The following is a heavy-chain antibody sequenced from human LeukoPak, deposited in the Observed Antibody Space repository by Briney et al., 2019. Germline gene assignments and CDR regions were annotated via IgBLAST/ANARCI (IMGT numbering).Heavy chain of an antibody. Sequence: SVKVSCKASGYTFTSYGISWVRQAPGQGLEWMGRIIPIFGTANYAQQFQGRVTITTDESTSTAYMELSSLRSEDTAVYYCASTLETYGLWGYYMDVWGKGTTVTVSS. CDR1: GYTFTSYG. J-gene: IGHJ6*03. D-gene: IGHD2-8*01. V-gene: IGHV1-69*05. CDR3: ASTLETYGLWGYYMDV. CDR2: IIPIFGTA.